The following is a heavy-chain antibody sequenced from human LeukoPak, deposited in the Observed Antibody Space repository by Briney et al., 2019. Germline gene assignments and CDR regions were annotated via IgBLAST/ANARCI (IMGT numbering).Heavy chain of an antibody. CDR3: ASECHYDILTGYWEPIDY. CDR1: GFTFSSYS. J-gene: IGHJ4*02. V-gene: IGHV3-21*01. CDR2: ISSSSSYI. Sequence: GGSLRLSCAASGFTFSSYSMNWLRQAPGKGLEWVSSISSSSSYIYYADSVKGRFTISRDNAKNSLYLQMNSLRAEDTTVYYCASECHYDILTGYWEPIDYCGQGSMVIVSS. D-gene: IGHD3-9*01.